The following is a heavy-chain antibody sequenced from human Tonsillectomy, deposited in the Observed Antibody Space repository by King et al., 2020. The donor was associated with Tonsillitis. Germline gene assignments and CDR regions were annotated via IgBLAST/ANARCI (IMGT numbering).Heavy chain of an antibody. CDR2: IYPVDSDT. D-gene: IGHD6-6*01. Sequence: VQLVQSGAEVKKPGESLKISCKGSGYSFTSYWIGWVRQMPGKGLEWMGIIYPVDSDTRYSPSFQGQVTISADKSISTAYLQWSSLKASDSAMYYCARHGTARLRARDWFDPWGHGTLVTVSS. V-gene: IGHV5-51*01. CDR3: ARHGTARLRARDWFDP. CDR1: GYSFTSYW. J-gene: IGHJ5*02.